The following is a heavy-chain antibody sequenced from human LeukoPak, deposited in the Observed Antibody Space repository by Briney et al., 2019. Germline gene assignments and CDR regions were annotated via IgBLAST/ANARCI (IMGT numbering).Heavy chain of an antibody. CDR3: AKSDAYDTTYYFDF. Sequence: GGSLRLSCVASGFTFRSYAMNWVRQAPGKGLEWVSTLSGGSGGTYYADSVKGRFTISRDNSKNTLYLQMKSLRAEDTAVYFCAKSDAYDTTYYFDFWGQGTLVTVSS. J-gene: IGHJ4*02. CDR2: LSGGSGGT. V-gene: IGHV3-23*01. D-gene: IGHD3-22*01. CDR1: GFTFRSYA.